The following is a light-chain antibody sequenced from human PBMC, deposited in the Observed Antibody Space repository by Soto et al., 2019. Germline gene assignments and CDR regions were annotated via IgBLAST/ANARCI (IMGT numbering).Light chain of an antibody. CDR3: SSYTTSSTEV. CDR2: DVG. CDR1: TRNIGAYNY. V-gene: IGLV2-14*03. J-gene: IGLJ1*01. Sequence: QSALTKPASVSGSPGQSITISCTGTTRNIGAYNYVSWYQQHPGKAPKLIIYDVGSRPSGVSNRFSGSKSADTASLTISGLQAEDEADYYCSSYTTSSTEVFGTGTKVTVL.